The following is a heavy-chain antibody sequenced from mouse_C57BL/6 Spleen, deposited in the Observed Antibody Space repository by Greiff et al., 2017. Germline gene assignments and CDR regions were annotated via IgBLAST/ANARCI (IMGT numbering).Heavy chain of an antibody. Sequence: QVQLQQPGAELVRPGSSVKLSCKASGYTFTSYWMHWVKQRPIQGLEWIGNIDPSDSETHYNQKFKDKATLTVDKSSSTAYMQLSSLTSEDSAVYYCESSLQLGRRSWFAYWGQGTLVTVSA. V-gene: IGHV1-52*01. D-gene: IGHD4-1*02. J-gene: IGHJ3*01. CDR2: IDPSDSET. CDR1: GYTFTSYW. CDR3: ESSLQLGRRSWFAY.